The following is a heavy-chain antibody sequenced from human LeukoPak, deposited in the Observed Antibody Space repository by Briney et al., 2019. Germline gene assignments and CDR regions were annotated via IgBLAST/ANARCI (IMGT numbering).Heavy chain of an antibody. D-gene: IGHD5-18*01. Sequence: ASVKVSCKASGYIFTSYYMYWVRQAPGQGLEWMGVINPSAGSTTYAQRFQGRVTMTRDTSTSTVYMELSSLRSEDTAVYYCARVSGYSYGSFDYWGQGTLVTVSS. CDR3: ARVSGYSYGSFDY. V-gene: IGHV1-46*01. CDR1: GYIFTSYY. J-gene: IGHJ4*02. CDR2: INPSAGST.